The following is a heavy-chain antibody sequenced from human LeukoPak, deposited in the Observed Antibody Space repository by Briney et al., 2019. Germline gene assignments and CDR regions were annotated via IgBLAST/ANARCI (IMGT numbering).Heavy chain of an antibody. V-gene: IGHV3-74*01. D-gene: IGHD3-22*01. CDR3: VRQYSYDSSGYYPWDY. J-gene: IGHJ4*02. CDR2: INSDGSST. Sequence: GGSLRLSCAASGFTFSSYWMHWVRQAPGKGLVWVSRINSDGSSTTYADSVKGRFTISRDNAKNTLYLQMNSLRAEDTAVYYCVRQYSYDSSGYYPWDYWGQGTLVTVSS. CDR1: GFTFSSYW.